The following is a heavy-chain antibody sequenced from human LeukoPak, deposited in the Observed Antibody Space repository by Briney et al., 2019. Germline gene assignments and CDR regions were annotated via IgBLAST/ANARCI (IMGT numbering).Heavy chain of an antibody. D-gene: IGHD6-13*01. V-gene: IGHV4-39*01. CDR2: IYYSGDT. CDR1: GGSISSTSYY. CDR3: ARQGLQQLLPGSNF. J-gene: IGHJ4*02. Sequence: SETLSLTCTVSGGSISSTSYYWGWIRQAPGKGLEWLASIYYSGDTYYNPSLESRLTVSGDTSNNRFSLELTSVTAADTAVYYCARQGLQQLLPGSNFWGQGTLVTVSS.